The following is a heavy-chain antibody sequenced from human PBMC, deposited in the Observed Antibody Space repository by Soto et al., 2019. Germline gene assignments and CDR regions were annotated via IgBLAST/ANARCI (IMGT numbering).Heavy chain of an antibody. CDR2: IGTQHDT. V-gene: IGHV3-13*01. CDR3: ARKASYRHGGGGWIDP. Sequence: PGGSLRLSCAASGFTFSAYDMHWVRQATGKGLEWVSAIGTQHDTYYPESVKGRFTISRENAKNSLYLQMNSLRAGDTAVYYFARKASYRHGGGGWIDPWGQGTLVTVSS. D-gene: IGHD3-16*01. CDR1: GFTFSAYD. J-gene: IGHJ5*02.